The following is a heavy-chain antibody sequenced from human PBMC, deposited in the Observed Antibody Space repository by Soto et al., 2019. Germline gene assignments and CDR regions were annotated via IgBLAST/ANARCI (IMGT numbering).Heavy chain of an antibody. CDR3: SRGEIEGYYYYGMDV. Sequence: PGESLKISCAASGFTFSSYAMHWVRQAPGKGLEWVAVISYDGSNKYYADSVKGRFTISRDNSKNTLYLQMNSLRAEDTAVYYCSRGEIEGYYYYGMDVWGQGTTVTVSS. V-gene: IGHV3-30-3*01. J-gene: IGHJ6*02. CDR2: ISYDGSNK. D-gene: IGHD1-26*01. CDR1: GFTFSSYA.